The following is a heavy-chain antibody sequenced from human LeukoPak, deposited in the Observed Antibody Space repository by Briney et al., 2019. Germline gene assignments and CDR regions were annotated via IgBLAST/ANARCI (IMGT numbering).Heavy chain of an antibody. CDR2: FDPEDGVT. J-gene: IGHJ3*02. CDR3: ATAPYYDILKGYRDAFDI. Sequence: ASVKVSCKVSGYTLTELSIHWVRQAPGKGLEWMGGFDPEDGVTIYAQKFQGRVTMTEDRSTDTAYMELSSLGAEDTAVYYSATAPYYDILKGYRDAFDIWGQGTMVTVSS. V-gene: IGHV1-24*01. CDR1: GYTLTELS. D-gene: IGHD3-9*01.